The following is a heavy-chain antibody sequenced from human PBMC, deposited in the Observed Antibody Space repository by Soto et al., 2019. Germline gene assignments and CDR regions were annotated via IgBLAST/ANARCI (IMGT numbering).Heavy chain of an antibody. CDR1: GYSFTSYW. V-gene: IGHV5-51*01. CDR2: IYPGDSDT. J-gene: IGHJ6*04. CDR3: ARQRSTMFRGDTSYGMDV. Sequence: PGDSLKISCHCSGYSFTSYWLGWVRQMPGKGLEWMGIIYPGDSDTRYSPSFQGQVTISADKSISTAYLQWSSLKASDTAMDDCARQRSTMFRGDTSYGMDVRAKGT. D-gene: IGHD3-10*01.